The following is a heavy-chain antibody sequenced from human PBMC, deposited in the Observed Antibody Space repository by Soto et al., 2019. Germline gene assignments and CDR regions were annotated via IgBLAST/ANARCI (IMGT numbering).Heavy chain of an antibody. CDR1: GGTFSSYT. J-gene: IGHJ4*02. Sequence: QVQLVQSGAEVKKPGSSVKVSCKASGGTFSSYTISWVRQAPGQGLEWMGRIIPILGIANYAQKLQGRVTINADKSTSTAYVELSSLRSEDTAVYYCAYGSSWTFDYWGQGTLVTVS. V-gene: IGHV1-69*02. CDR2: IIPILGIA. CDR3: AYGSSWTFDY. D-gene: IGHD6-13*01.